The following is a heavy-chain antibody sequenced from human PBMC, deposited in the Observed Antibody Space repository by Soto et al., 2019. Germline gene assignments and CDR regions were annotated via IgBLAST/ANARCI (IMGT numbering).Heavy chain of an antibody. CDR2: ISAYDGHT. D-gene: IGHD2-15*01. CDR1: GGTFSSYA. Sequence: ASVKVSCKASGGTFSSYAISWVRQAPGQGLEWMGWISAYDGHTNYAQKLQDRVTMTTDTTTTTAYMELRSLRSDDTAVYYCARGQGEFCSVGSCSANYYYNGMAVWGQGPTVPVPS. J-gene: IGHJ6*02. V-gene: IGHV1-18*01. CDR3: ARGQGEFCSVGSCSANYYYNGMAV.